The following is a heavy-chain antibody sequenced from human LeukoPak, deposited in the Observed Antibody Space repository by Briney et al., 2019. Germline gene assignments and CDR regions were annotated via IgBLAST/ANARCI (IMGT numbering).Heavy chain of an antibody. J-gene: IGHJ3*01. CDR2: SSTSGSST. Sequence: PGGSLRLSCAATGFTFSDYYMSWIRQAPGKGPEWVSYSSTSGSSTNYADSVKGRFTISRDNAKNSLYLQMDRLRAEDTAVYYGARVPGRYAFDFWGQGTMVTVSS. D-gene: IGHD2-15*01. CDR1: GFTFSDYY. CDR3: ARVPGRYAFDF. V-gene: IGHV3-11*03.